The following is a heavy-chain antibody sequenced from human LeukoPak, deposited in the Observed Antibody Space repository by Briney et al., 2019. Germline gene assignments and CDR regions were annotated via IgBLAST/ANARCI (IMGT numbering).Heavy chain of an antibody. CDR3: AREYYGVIFSHYLDV. CDR1: GFRVSGYD. Sequence: GGSLRLSCAASGFRVSGYDLNWIRQAPGKGLEWIAYISISSSNIHYADSVRGRFTISRDDANNSLYLQLSSLRVEDTAVYYCAREYYGVIFSHYLDVWGKGTTVTVSS. V-gene: IGHV3-11*06. J-gene: IGHJ6*04. CDR2: ISISSSNI. D-gene: IGHD3-9*01.